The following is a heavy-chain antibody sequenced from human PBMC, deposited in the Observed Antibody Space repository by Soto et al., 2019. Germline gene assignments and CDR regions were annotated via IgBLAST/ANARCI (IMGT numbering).Heavy chain of an antibody. D-gene: IGHD1-7*01. V-gene: IGHV1-3*01. CDR1: GYTFTSYA. CDR3: ARDRYDWNYGGFDF. CDR2: INAGSGNT. Sequence: QVPLVQSGAEVKKPGASVKVSCKASGYTFTSYAVHWVRQAPGQSLEWMGWINAGSGNTKDSRKFQGRVTITRDTSASTTYMELSSLRSEDTAVYYCARDRYDWNYGGFDFWGQGTLVTVSS. J-gene: IGHJ4*02.